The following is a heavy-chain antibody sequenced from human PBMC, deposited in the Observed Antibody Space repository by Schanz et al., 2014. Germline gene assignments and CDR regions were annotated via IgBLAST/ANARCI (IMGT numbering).Heavy chain of an antibody. Sequence: QVQLVESGGGVVQPGRSLRLSCATSGLNFDYYGMNWVRQAPGKGLEWVANIGYDGSEKYYVDSVKGRFSISRDLSSNTLYLQMNSLRADDSAIYYCAKDHPSSGWPAFDVWGQGTQVTVSS. CDR3: AKDHPSSGWPAFDV. D-gene: IGHD6-19*01. CDR2: IGYDGSEK. V-gene: IGHV3-33*03. CDR1: GLNFDYYG. J-gene: IGHJ4*02.